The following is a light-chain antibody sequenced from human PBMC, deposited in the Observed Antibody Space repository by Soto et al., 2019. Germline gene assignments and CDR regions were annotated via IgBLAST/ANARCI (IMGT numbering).Light chain of an antibody. CDR2: GAS. V-gene: IGKV3-20*01. CDR3: QQYGSSPMYT. J-gene: IGKJ2*01. Sequence: EIVLTQSPGTLSLSPGERATLSCRASQIVSTSYLAWYQQKPGQAPRLLIYGASSRATDIPDRFSGSWSGTDFTLTISRLEPEDFAVYYCQQYGSSPMYTFGQGTKLEIK. CDR1: QIVSTSY.